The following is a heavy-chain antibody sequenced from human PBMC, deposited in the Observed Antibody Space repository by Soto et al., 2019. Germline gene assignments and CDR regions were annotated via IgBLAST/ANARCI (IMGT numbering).Heavy chain of an antibody. V-gene: IGHV4-30-4*01. CDR1: GGSISSGDYY. CDR2: IYYSGST. CDR3: ARDNILGILYGGMDV. D-gene: IGHD3-3*01. J-gene: IGHJ6*02. Sequence: ASETLSLTCTVSGGSISSGDYYWSWIRQPPGKGLEWIGYIYYSGSTYYNPSLKSRVTISVDTSKNQFSLKLSSVTAADTAVHYCARDNILGILYGGMDVWGQGTTVTVSS.